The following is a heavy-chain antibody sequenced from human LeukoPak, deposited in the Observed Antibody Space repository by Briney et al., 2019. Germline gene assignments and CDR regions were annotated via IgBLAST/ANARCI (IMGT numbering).Heavy chain of an antibody. Sequence: GGSLRLSCAASGFTFNKYWMHRVRQAPGQGLMWASHVNEDGSRTTYADSVKGRFTVSRDNARNTLYLQMNSLGVDDTAVYYCARGHASGWTRDAFDLWGQGTMLTVSS. CDR1: GFTFNKYW. J-gene: IGHJ3*01. CDR2: VNEDGSRT. D-gene: IGHD6-19*01. CDR3: ARGHASGWTRDAFDL. V-gene: IGHV3-74*01.